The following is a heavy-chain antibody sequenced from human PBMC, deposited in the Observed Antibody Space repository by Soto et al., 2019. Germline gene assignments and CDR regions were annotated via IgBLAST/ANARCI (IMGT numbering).Heavy chain of an antibody. CDR1: GGSISSYY. V-gene: IGHV4-59*08. D-gene: IGHD2-21*01. Sequence: QVQLQESGPGLVKPSETLSLTCTVSGGSISSYYWSWIRQPPGKGLEWIGYIYYSGSTNYNPSLKSRVTISVDTSRNQFSLKLSSVTAADAAVYYCARLIYGSPRFDPWGQGTLVTVSS. CDR3: ARLIYGSPRFDP. CDR2: IYYSGST. J-gene: IGHJ5*02.